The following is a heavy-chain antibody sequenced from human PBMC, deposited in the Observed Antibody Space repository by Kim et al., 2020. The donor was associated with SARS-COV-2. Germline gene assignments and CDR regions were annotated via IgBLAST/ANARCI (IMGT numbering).Heavy chain of an antibody. D-gene: IGHD6-19*01. CDR3: ARDIAVAGTSSDY. Sequence: SVKVSCKASGGTFSSYAISWVRQAPGQGLEWMGGIIPIFGTANYAQKFQGRVTITADESTSTAYMELSSLRSEDTAVYYCARDIAVAGTSSDYWGQGTLVTVSS. CDR1: GGTFSSYA. CDR2: IIPIFGTA. J-gene: IGHJ4*02. V-gene: IGHV1-69*13.